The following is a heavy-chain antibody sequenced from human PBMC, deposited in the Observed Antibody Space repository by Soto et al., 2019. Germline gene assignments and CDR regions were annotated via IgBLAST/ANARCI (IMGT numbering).Heavy chain of an antibody. Sequence: PGGSLRLSCAASGFTFSSYWMSWVRQAPGKGLEWVANIKQDGSEKYYVDSVKGRFTISRDNAKNSLYLQMNSLRAEDTAVYYCARGIVDTAMVIPFDYRGQGTLVTVSS. CDR2: IKQDGSEK. D-gene: IGHD5-18*01. V-gene: IGHV3-7*05. J-gene: IGHJ4*02. CDR3: ARGIVDTAMVIPFDY. CDR1: GFTFSSYW.